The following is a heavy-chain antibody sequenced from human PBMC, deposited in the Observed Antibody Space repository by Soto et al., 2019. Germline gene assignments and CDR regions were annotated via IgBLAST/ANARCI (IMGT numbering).Heavy chain of an antibody. CDR2: ISGSGGST. CDR3: ATPPPYYYGSRSRYYFDY. CDR1: GFTFSSYA. D-gene: IGHD3-10*01. Sequence: GGSLRLSCAASGFTFSSYAMSWVRQAPGKGLEWVSAISGSGGSTYYADSVKGRFTISRDNSKNTLYLQMNSLRAEDTAVYYCATPPPYYYGSRSRYYFDYWGQGTLVTVSS. V-gene: IGHV3-23*01. J-gene: IGHJ4*02.